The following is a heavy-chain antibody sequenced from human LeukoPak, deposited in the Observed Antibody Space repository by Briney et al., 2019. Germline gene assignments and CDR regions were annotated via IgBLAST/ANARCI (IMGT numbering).Heavy chain of an antibody. CDR3: ARHGSVIGADDAFDM. CDR1: GDSISSYY. Sequence: SETLSLTCTVSGDSISSYYWSWIRQSPGKGLTWIGYVLHGGTAEYNRSLKNRVSMSVDTSKRRVSLRLTSVTAADTAVYYCARHGSVIGADDAFDMWGQGTRAIVSS. V-gene: IGHV4-59*08. CDR2: VLHGGTA. J-gene: IGHJ3*02. D-gene: IGHD1-26*01.